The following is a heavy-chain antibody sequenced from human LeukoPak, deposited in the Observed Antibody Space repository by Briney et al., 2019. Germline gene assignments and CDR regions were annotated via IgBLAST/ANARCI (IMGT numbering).Heavy chain of an antibody. Sequence: QPGVSLRLSCAASGFTFSTYAMHWVRQAPGKGLEWVAVIPYDGSNKYYADSVKGRFTISRENSKNRLYLQMNSLRAEDTAVYYCARAEGYGGELDSWGQGTLVTVSS. J-gene: IGHJ4*02. CDR2: IPYDGSNK. D-gene: IGHD4-23*01. CDR1: GFTFSTYA. V-gene: IGHV3-30*04. CDR3: ARAEGYGGELDS.